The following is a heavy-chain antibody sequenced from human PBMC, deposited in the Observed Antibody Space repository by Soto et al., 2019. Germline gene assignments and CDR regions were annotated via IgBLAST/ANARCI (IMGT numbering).Heavy chain of an antibody. CDR2: ISAYNGNT. Sequence: QVQLVQSGAEVKKPGASVKVSCKASGYTFTSYGISWVRQAPGQGLEWMGWISAYNGNTNYAQKLQGRVTMTTDTSTSTAYMELRSLRSDDTAVYYCARDDYCSGGSCYGIPILYGMDVWGQGTTVTVSS. J-gene: IGHJ6*02. CDR3: ARDDYCSGGSCYGIPILYGMDV. V-gene: IGHV1-18*01. CDR1: GYTFTSYG. D-gene: IGHD2-15*01.